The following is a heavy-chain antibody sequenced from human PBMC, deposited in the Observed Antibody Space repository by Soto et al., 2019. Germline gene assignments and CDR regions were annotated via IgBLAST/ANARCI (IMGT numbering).Heavy chain of an antibody. D-gene: IGHD3-3*01. J-gene: IGHJ5*02. CDR1: GFIFSGST. V-gene: IGHV3-73*01. CDR3: TTDPSGSYTLGWFDP. Sequence: EVQLVESGGGLVQPGGSLKLSCAASGFIFSGSTMHWVRQASGKGLEWVGRIRSKGNSYVTQYAESVKGRFTISRDDTKNTAYLQMNSLKTEDTAVYYCTTDPSGSYTLGWFDPWGQGTLVTVSS. CDR2: IRSKGNSYVT.